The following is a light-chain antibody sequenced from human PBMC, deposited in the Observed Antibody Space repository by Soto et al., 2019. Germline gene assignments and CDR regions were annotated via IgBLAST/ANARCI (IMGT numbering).Light chain of an antibody. Sequence: EIVMTQSPATLSVSPGERATLSCRASQSVSANLAWYQQKPGQAPRLLIYGASTRATGIPARFSGSGSGTEFTLTISRLQSEDFAVYCCQQYNNWPQPFGQGTKVEIK. J-gene: IGKJ1*01. CDR1: QSVSAN. V-gene: IGKV3-15*01. CDR3: QQYNNWPQP. CDR2: GAS.